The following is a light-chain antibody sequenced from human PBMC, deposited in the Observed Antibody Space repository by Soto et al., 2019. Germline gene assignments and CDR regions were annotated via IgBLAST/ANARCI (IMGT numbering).Light chain of an antibody. CDR2: GAS. CDR3: QQYGSLGT. Sequence: EIVLTQSPGTLSLSPGERATLSCRASQSVSSNFLAWYQQKPGQAPRLLIYGASNRATGFPDRFSGSGSGTDFTLTITRLEPEDFAVYYCQQYGSLGTFGQGTRVEIK. J-gene: IGKJ1*01. V-gene: IGKV3-20*01. CDR1: QSVSSNF.